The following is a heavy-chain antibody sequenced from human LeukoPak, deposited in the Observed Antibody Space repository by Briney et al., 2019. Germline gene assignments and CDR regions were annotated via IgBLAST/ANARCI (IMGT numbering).Heavy chain of an antibody. Sequence: SETLSLTCTASGGSISSSGYYWGWIRQPPGKGLEWIASINYSGSTYYNPSLKSRVTISVDTSKNQFSLKLSSVTAADTAVYYCARVGSVLEWLLFDYWGQGTLVTVSS. D-gene: IGHD3-3*01. CDR1: GGSISSSGYY. V-gene: IGHV4-39*07. CDR3: ARVGSVLEWLLFDY. J-gene: IGHJ4*02. CDR2: INYSGST.